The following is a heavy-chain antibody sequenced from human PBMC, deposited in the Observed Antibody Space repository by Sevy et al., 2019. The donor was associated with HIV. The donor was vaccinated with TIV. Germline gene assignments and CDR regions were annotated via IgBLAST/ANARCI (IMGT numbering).Heavy chain of an antibody. J-gene: IGHJ6*02. CDR2: ISSSSTI. CDR3: ARSPLLRYFDWTHGMDV. CDR1: GFTFSSYS. V-gene: IGHV3-48*02. Sequence: GGSLRLSCAASGFTFSSYSMNWVRQAPGKGLEWVSYISSSSTIYYADSVKGRFTISRDNAKNSLYLQMNSLRDEDTAVYYCARSPLLRYFDWTHGMDVWGQGTTVTVSS. D-gene: IGHD3-9*01.